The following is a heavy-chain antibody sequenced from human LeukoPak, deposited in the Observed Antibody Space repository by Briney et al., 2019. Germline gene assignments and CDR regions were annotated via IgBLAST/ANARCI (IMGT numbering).Heavy chain of an antibody. V-gene: IGHV4-34*01. J-gene: IGHJ5*02. CDR2: INHSGST. CDR3: ARDLFGDYGGDWFDP. D-gene: IGHD4-17*01. CDR1: GGSFSGYY. Sequence: SETLSLTCAVYGGSFSGYYWSWIRQPPGKGLEWVGEINHSGSTNYNPSLKSRVTISVDTSKNQFSLKLSSVTAADTAVYYCARDLFGDYGGDWFDPWGQGTLVTVSS.